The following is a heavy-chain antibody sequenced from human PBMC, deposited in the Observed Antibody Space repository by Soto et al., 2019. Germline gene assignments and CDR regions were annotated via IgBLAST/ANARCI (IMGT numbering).Heavy chain of an antibody. CDR1: GFTFSSYA. V-gene: IGHV3-23*01. CDR3: AKDLASGNYDFWSGSTWVPFFDY. D-gene: IGHD3-3*01. Sequence: QPGGSLRLSCAASGFTFSSYAMSWVRQAPGKGLEWVSAISGSGGSTYYADSVKGRFTISRDNSKNTLYLQMNSLRAEDTAVYYCAKDLASGNYDFWSGSTWVPFFDYWGQGTLVTVSS. CDR2: ISGSGGST. J-gene: IGHJ4*02.